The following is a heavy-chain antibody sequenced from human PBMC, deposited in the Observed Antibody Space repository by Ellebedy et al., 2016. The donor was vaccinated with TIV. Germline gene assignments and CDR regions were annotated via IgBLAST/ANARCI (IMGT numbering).Heavy chain of an antibody. CDR2: INHSGST. J-gene: IGHJ3*02. Sequence: SESLSLTXAVYGGSFSGYYWSWIRQPPGKGLEWIGEINHSGSTNYNPSLKSRVTISVDTSKNQFSLKLSSVTAADTAVYYCARDSRRYYDILTAHDAFDIWGQGTMVTVSS. D-gene: IGHD3-9*01. CDR1: GGSFSGYY. V-gene: IGHV4-34*01. CDR3: ARDSRRYYDILTAHDAFDI.